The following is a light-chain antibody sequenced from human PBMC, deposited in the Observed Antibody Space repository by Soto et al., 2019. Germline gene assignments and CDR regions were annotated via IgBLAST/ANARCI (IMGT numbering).Light chain of an antibody. Sequence: DIQMTQSPSTLCASVGDRVTIACRASQSISSWLAWYQQKPGKAPKLLIYDASSLESGVPLRFSGSGAGTEFTLTISSLQPDDFATYYCQQYNSYSWTFGQGTKVDI. J-gene: IGKJ1*01. V-gene: IGKV1-5*01. CDR1: QSISSW. CDR3: QQYNSYSWT. CDR2: DAS.